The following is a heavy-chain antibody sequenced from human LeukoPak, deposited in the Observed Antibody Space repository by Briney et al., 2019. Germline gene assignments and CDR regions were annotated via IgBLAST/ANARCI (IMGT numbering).Heavy chain of an antibody. D-gene: IGHD3-10*01. J-gene: IGHJ6*03. Sequence: GGSLRLSCAASGFTFSSHAMHWVRQAPGKGLEWVAVISYDGSNKYYADSVKGRFTISRDNSKNTLYLQMNSLRVEDTAVYYCARVRDGFGENYYYYYMDVWGQGTMVTVSS. CDR2: ISYDGSNK. CDR1: GFTFSSHA. V-gene: IGHV3-30*04. CDR3: ARVRDGFGENYYYYYMDV.